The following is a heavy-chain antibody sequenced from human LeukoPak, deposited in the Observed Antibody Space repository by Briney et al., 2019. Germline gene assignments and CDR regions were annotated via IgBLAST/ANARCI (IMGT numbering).Heavy chain of an antibody. CDR1: GFTLFDYF. Sequence: GGGPRLSCAASGFTLFDYFMSWVRPAPGKRAGWVGSIKQGGSAKYYVDSVKGRFTISRDSANNLLYLQMNSLRAEDTAVYYCARELVTGISGYYFDYWGQGTLVTVSS. CDR3: ARELVTGISGYYFDY. CDR2: IKQGGSAK. J-gene: IGHJ4*02. V-gene: IGHV3-7*01. D-gene: IGHD2-21*02.